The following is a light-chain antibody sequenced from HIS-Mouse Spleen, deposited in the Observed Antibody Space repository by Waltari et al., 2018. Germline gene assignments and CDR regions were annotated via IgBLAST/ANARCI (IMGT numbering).Light chain of an antibody. J-gene: IGKJ3*01. CDR3: QQYYSYPPFT. V-gene: IGKV1-8*01. CDR1: QGISSY. CDR2: AAS. Sequence: AIRMTQSPSSLSASTGDRVTITCRASQGISSYLAWYQQKPGKAPNLLIYAASTLQSGVPSRFSGSGSGTDFTLTISCLQSEDFATYYCQQYYSYPPFTFGPGTKVDIK.